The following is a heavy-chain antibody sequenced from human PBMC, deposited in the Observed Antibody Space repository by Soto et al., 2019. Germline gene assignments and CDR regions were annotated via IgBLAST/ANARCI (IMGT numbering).Heavy chain of an antibody. J-gene: IGHJ4*02. CDR2: IFWDDDK. V-gene: IGHV2-5*02. D-gene: IGHD5-12*01. CDR3: AHRSRGYAYYFDQ. CDR1: GFSLSTRGVG. Sequence: QITLKESGPTLVKPTQTLTLTCSFSGFSLSTRGVGVGWIRQPPGKALEWLALIFWDDDKWYSPSLRSRLTITEDTSKSQVVVTVSNMDPVERATYCCAHRSRGYAYYFDQWGQGTLVTVSS.